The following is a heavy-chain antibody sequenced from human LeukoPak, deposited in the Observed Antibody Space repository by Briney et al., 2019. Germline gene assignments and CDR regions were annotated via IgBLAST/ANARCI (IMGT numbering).Heavy chain of an antibody. J-gene: IGHJ4*02. CDR2: IIPIFGIA. V-gene: IGHV1-69*04. Sequence: SVKVSCKASGGSFNNYAISWVRQAPGQGLEWMGRIIPIFGIANSAQKFQGRVTITADKSTSTAYMELSSLRSEDTAVYYCARFEFDGYASGEIDYWGQGTLVTVSS. CDR3: ARFEFDGYASGEIDY. D-gene: IGHD5-24*01. CDR1: GGSFNNYA.